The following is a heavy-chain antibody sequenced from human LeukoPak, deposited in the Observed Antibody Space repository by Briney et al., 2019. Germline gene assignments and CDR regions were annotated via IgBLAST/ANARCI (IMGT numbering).Heavy chain of an antibody. CDR3: AKDSSPQTLRGRINWFAP. CDR1: GSTFSSYA. D-gene: IGHD3-10*01. J-gene: IGHJ5*02. V-gene: IGHV3-23*01. Sequence: PGGALRLSCGAAGSTFSSYAMSWVRQAAGKGLEWVSAISGSGGSTYYADSVKGRFTISRDNSKNTLYLQMNSLRAEDTAVYYCAKDSSPQTLRGRINWFAPWGQGTLVTVSS. CDR2: ISGSGGST.